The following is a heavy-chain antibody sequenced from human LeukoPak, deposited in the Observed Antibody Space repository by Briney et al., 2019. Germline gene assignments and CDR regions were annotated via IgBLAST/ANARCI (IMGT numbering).Heavy chain of an antibody. CDR3: ARGDHYYDSSGYLIDWFDP. V-gene: IGHV4-59*11. J-gene: IGHJ5*02. Sequence: SETLSLTCTVSGGSISSHYWSWIRQPPGKGLEWIGYIYYSGSTNYNPSLKSRVTISVDTSKNQFSLKLSSVTAADTAVYYCARGDHYYDSSGYLIDWFDPWGQGTLVTVSS. CDR1: GGSISSHY. CDR2: IYYSGST. D-gene: IGHD3-22*01.